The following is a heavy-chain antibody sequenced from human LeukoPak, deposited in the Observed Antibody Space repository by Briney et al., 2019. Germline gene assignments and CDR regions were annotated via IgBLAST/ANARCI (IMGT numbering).Heavy chain of an antibody. D-gene: IGHD4-17*01. CDR1: GFSFSNYW. J-gene: IGHJ4*02. Sequence: QPGRSLRLSCAASGFSFSNYWVHWVRHAPGEGLVWVSRINSDGTTRRYADFVKGRFTISRDNAKSTLYLQMNSLRVEDTAVYYCGRGIDGDPPTIDYWGQGSLVTVSS. CDR2: INSDGTTR. CDR3: GRGIDGDPPTIDY. V-gene: IGHV3-74*01.